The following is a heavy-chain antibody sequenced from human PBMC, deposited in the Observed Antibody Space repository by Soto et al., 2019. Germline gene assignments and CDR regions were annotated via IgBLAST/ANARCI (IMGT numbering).Heavy chain of an antibody. V-gene: IGHV3-23*01. J-gene: IGHJ4*02. Sequence: PGGSLRLSCAASGFTFSNYVMRWVRQAPGKGLEWVSAISAGGGTTYYSDSVKGRFTISRDNSKNTLYLHMNSLRGEDTAVYYCANVDTAMVTGDWGQGTLVTVSS. CDR2: ISAGGGTT. CDR3: ANVDTAMVTGD. D-gene: IGHD5-18*01. CDR1: GFTFSNYV.